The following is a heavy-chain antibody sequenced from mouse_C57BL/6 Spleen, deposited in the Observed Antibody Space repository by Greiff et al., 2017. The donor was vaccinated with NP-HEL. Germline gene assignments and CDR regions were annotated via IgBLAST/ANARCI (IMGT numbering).Heavy chain of an antibody. J-gene: IGHJ2*01. V-gene: IGHV1-53*01. CDR3: ARIPMTTVVGY. D-gene: IGHD1-1*01. Sequence: VQLQQPGTELVKPGASVKLSCKASGYTFTSYWMHWVKQRPGQGLEWIGNINPSNGGTNYNEKFKSKATLTVAKSTSTAYMQLSSLTSEDSAVYYWARIPMTTVVGYWGQGTTLTVSS. CDR1: GYTFTSYW. CDR2: INPSNGGT.